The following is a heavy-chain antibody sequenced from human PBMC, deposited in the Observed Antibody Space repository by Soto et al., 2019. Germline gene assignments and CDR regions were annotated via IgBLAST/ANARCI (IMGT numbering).Heavy chain of an antibody. Sequence: ASVKVSCKASGGTFSSYAISWVRQAPGQGLEWMGGIIPIFGTANYAQKFQGRVTITADESTSTAYMELSSLRSEDTAVYYCASHPLPGGIVVVPAAMGYYYYYGMDVWGQGTTVTVSS. CDR3: ASHPLPGGIVVVPAAMGYYYYYGMDV. J-gene: IGHJ6*02. CDR2: IIPIFGTA. V-gene: IGHV1-69*13. CDR1: GGTFSSYA. D-gene: IGHD2-2*01.